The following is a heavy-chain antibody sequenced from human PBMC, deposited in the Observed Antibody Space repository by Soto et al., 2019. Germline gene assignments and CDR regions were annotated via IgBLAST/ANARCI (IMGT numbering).Heavy chain of an antibody. CDR1: GGSMRNYF. Sequence: KPSETLSLTCTVSGGSMRNYFWTWIRQPPGKGLEWIGYIHYSGTTSFFPSYNPSLRSRVTISEDTSKHQFSLKLLSVTTADTAVYFCAAGEASSRNLAPYYLDFWGQGTLVTVSS. V-gene: IGHV4-59*01. CDR3: AAGEASSRNLAPYYLDF. CDR2: IHYSGTT. D-gene: IGHD6-13*01. J-gene: IGHJ4*02.